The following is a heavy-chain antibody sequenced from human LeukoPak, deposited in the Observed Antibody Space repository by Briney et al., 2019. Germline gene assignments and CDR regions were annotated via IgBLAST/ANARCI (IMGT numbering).Heavy chain of an antibody. J-gene: IGHJ6*03. CDR1: GFTVSSNY. D-gene: IGHD1-26*01. V-gene: IGHV3-53*01. CDR2: IYSGGST. Sequence: GGSLRLSCAASGFTVSSNYMSWVRQAPGKGLEWVSVIYSGGSTYYADSVKGRFTISRDNARNSLYLQMNGLRPEDTAVYYCARDPYSGNYGPYYYYYMDVWGKGTTVTISS. CDR3: ARDPYSGNYGPYYYYYMDV.